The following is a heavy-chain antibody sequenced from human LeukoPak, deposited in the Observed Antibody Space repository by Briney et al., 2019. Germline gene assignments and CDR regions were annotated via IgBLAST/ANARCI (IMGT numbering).Heavy chain of an antibody. CDR2: IASKIHGGTM. CDR1: GLSFGDHA. D-gene: IGHD5-24*01. V-gene: IGHV3-49*03. CDR3: SRDSYGYRPDKGFDV. Sequence: GGSLRLSCTVFGLSFGDHAISWFRQAPGKGLEWVGFIASKIHGGTMQCAASIKGRCLISRDDARSIAYLQMSSLKTEDTAVYYCSRDSYGYRPDKGFDVWGQGTTVIVSS. J-gene: IGHJ6*02.